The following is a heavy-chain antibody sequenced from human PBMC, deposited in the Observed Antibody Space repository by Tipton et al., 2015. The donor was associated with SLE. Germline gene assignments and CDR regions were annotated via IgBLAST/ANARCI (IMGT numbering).Heavy chain of an antibody. Sequence: TLSLTCTVSGGSISSHYWSWIRQPPGKGLEWIGYIYYSGSTNYNPSLKSRVTISVDTSKNQFSLKLSPVTAADTAVYYCARDHQIAVAGKDYYYGMDVWGQGTTVTVSS. D-gene: IGHD6-19*01. CDR3: ARDHQIAVAGKDYYYGMDV. CDR2: IYYSGST. J-gene: IGHJ6*02. V-gene: IGHV4-59*11. CDR1: GGSISSHY.